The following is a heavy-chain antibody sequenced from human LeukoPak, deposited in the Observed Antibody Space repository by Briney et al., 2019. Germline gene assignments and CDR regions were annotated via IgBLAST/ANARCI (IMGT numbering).Heavy chain of an antibody. D-gene: IGHD2-21*02. J-gene: IGHJ4*02. V-gene: IGHV3-48*03. CDR3: ASNVVVTLTKSAFDY. CDR2: ISSSGSTI. CDR1: GFTFSSYE. Sequence: GGSLRLSCAASGFTFSSYEMNWVRQAPGKGLEWVSYISSSGSTIYYADSVKGRFTISRDNAKNSLYLQMNSLRAEDTAVHYCASNVVVTLTKSAFDYWGQGTLVTVSS.